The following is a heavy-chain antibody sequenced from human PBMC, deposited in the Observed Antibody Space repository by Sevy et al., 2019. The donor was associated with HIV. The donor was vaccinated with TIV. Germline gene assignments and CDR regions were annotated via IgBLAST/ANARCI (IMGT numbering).Heavy chain of an antibody. J-gene: IGHJ1*01. V-gene: IGHV1-69*13. CDR2: IIPIFGTA. CDR1: GGTFSSYT. D-gene: IGHD1-26*01. Sequence: ASVKVSCKASGGTFSSYTISWVRQAPGQGLEWMGGIIPIFGTANYAQKFRGRVTITADESTSTAYMELSSLRSDDTAVYYCARAPSGSQGPGQYFRHWGQGTLVTVSS. CDR3: ARAPSGSQGPGQYFRH.